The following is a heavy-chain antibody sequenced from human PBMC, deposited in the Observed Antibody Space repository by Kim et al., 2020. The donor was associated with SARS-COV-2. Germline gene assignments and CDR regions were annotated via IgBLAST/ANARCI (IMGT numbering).Heavy chain of an antibody. D-gene: IGHD1-26*01. CDR3: ARVPPGSPPPMEGGAPRFDY. CDR2: ISAYNGNT. J-gene: IGHJ4*02. Sequence: ASVKVSCKASGYTFTSYGISWVRQAPGQGLEWMGWISAYNGNTNYAQKLQGRVTMTTDTSTSTAYMELRSLRSDDTAVYYCARVPPGSPPPMEGGAPRFDYWGQGTLVTVSS. V-gene: IGHV1-18*04. CDR1: GYTFTSYG.